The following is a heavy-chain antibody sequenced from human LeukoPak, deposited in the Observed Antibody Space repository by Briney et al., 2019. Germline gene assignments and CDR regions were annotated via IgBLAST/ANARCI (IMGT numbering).Heavy chain of an antibody. CDR1: GFTFSSYA. V-gene: IGHV3-30-3*01. Sequence: GGSLRLSCAASGFTFSSYAMHWVRQAPGKGLEWVAVISYDGSNKYYADSVKGRFTISRDNSKNTLYLQMNSLKAEDTAVYHCARGGGSYLNYMDVWGKGTTVTVSS. J-gene: IGHJ6*03. D-gene: IGHD1-26*01. CDR3: ARGGGSYLNYMDV. CDR2: ISYDGSNK.